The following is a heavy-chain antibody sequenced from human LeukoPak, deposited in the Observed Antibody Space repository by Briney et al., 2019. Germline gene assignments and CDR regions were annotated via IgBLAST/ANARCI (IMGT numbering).Heavy chain of an antibody. D-gene: IGHD2-2*01. CDR1: GGSFSGYY. V-gene: IGHV4-34*01. CDR3: ARLGYCSRTTCYVGRNYYYGMDV. J-gene: IGHJ6*02. CDR2: INHSGST. Sequence: SETLSLTCAVYGGSFSGYYWSWIRQPPGKGLEWIGEINHSGSTNYNPSLKSRVTISVDTSKNQFSLNLSSVTAADTAVYYCARLGYCSRTTCYVGRNYYYGMDVWGQGTTVTVSS.